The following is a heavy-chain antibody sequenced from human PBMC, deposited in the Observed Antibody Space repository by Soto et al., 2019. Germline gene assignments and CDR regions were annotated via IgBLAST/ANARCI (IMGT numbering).Heavy chain of an antibody. D-gene: IGHD1-1*01. CDR3: AQRRRNGTPVDS. Sequence: QITLKESGPTLVKPTQTLTLTCTFSGFSLSTSGVSVGWIRQTPGKALEWLALIYWDDNKRYNTSLESRLTITKDTSKNQVVLTMTNMDPVDTATYYCAQRRRNGTPVDSWGQGTLLTVSS. CDR1: GFSLSTSGVS. J-gene: IGHJ4*02. V-gene: IGHV2-5*02. CDR2: IYWDDNK.